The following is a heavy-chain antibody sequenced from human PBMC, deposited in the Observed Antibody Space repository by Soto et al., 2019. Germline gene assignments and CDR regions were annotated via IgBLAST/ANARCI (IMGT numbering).Heavy chain of an antibody. Sequence: QVQLVESGGGVVQPGRSLSLSCAASGFTFSSYGMHWVRQAPGKGLEWVAVIWYDGSNKYYADSVKGRFTITRNNSKNPLYLQMNSLSAEDTAVYSCAREGSGTYTPTHFDYWGQGTLVTVSS. J-gene: IGHJ4*02. CDR2: IWYDGSNK. CDR3: AREGSGTYTPTHFDY. V-gene: IGHV3-33*01. CDR1: GFTFSSYG. D-gene: IGHD1-26*01.